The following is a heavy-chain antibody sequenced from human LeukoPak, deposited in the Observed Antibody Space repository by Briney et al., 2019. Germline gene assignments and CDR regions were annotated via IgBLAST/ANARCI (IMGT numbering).Heavy chain of an antibody. V-gene: IGHV3-48*02. Sequence: PGGSLRLSCAASGFTFSNYSMNWVRQAQGRGLEWVSYITSASSTIYYADSVRGRITVSSDCAKKSLYLQMNSLSDEDSAVYYRARSSLAQAPLISAFDPWPRRTRLTVSS. J-gene: IGHJ5*02. CDR2: ITSASSTI. D-gene: IGHD6-6*01. CDR3: ARSSLAQAPLISAFDP. CDR1: GFTFSNYS.